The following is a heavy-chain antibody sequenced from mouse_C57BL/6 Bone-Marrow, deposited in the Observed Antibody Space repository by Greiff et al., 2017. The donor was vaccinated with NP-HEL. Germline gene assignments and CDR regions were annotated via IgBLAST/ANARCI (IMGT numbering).Heavy chain of an antibody. J-gene: IGHJ4*01. CDR1: GFSLTSYG. CDR2: IWGVGST. D-gene: IGHD2-4*01. V-gene: IGHV2-6*01. CDR3: ASEIYYDYDVWYAMDY. Sequence: VKLVESGPGLVAPSQSLSITCTVSGFSLTSYGVDWVRQSPGKGLEWLGVIWGVGSTNYNSALKSRLSISKDNSKSQVFLKMNSLQTDDTAMYYCASEIYYDYDVWYAMDYWGQGTSVTVSS.